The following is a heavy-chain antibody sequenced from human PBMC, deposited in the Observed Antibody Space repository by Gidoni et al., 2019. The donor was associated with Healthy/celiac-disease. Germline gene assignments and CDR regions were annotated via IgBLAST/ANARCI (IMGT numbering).Heavy chain of an antibody. V-gene: IGHV3-21*01. CDR1: GFTFSSYS. CDR3: ARVLGSSWVGALDY. J-gene: IGHJ4*02. D-gene: IGHD6-13*01. CDR2: ISSSSSYI. Sequence: EVQLVESGGGLVKPGGSLRLSCAASGFTFSSYSMNWVRQAPGKGLEWVSSISSSSSYIYYADSVKGRFTISRDNAKNSLYLQMNSLRAEDTAVYYCARVLGSSWVGALDYWGQGTLVTVSS.